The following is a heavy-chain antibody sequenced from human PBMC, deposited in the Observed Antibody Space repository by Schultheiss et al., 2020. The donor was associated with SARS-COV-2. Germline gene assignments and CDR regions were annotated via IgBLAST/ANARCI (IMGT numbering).Heavy chain of an antibody. D-gene: IGHD6-13*01. CDR2: IYYSGST. V-gene: IGHV4-39*01. J-gene: IGHJ4*02. Sequence: SETLSLTCTVSGGSISSSSYYWGWIRQPPGKGLEWIGSIYYSGSTYYNPSLKSRVTISVDTSKNQFSLKLSSVTAADTAVYYCARGSSSSWYYYWGQGTLVTVSS. CDR3: ARGSSSSWYYY. CDR1: GGSISSSSYY.